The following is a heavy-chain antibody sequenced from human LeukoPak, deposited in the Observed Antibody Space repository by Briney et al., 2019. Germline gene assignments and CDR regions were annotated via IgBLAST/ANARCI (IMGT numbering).Heavy chain of an antibody. J-gene: IGHJ6*03. CDR3: AKDTGGFYFYYLDV. Sequence: GGSLRLSCAASGFTFSSYGMHWVRQAPGKGLEWVAFIRYDGSNKYYADSVKGRFTISRENHMNTLYLQMTSLRPEDTAIYYCAKDTGGFYFYYLDVWGKGTTAIVAS. CDR1: GFTFSSYG. V-gene: IGHV3-30*02. D-gene: IGHD2-8*02. CDR2: IRYDGSNK.